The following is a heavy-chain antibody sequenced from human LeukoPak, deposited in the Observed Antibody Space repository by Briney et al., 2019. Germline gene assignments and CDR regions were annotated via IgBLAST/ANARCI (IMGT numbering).Heavy chain of an antibody. CDR1: GFTFNNFA. CDR3: AKMVSTVVTPFGY. D-gene: IGHD4-23*01. V-gene: IGHV3-23*01. J-gene: IGHJ4*02. Sequence: GGSLRLSCAASGFTFNNFAMSWVRQAPGKGLEWVSAISGSGGSTYYADSVKGRFTISRDNSKNTLYLQMNSLRAEDTAVYYCAKMVSTVVTPFGYWGQGTLVTVSS. CDR2: ISGSGGST.